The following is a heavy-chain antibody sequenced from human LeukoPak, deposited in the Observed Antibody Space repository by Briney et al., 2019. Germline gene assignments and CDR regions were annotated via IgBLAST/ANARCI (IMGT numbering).Heavy chain of an antibody. D-gene: IGHD1-26*01. CDR1: GGSISSYY. Sequence: SETLSLTCTVSGGSISSYYWSWIRQPPGKGLEWIGYIYYSGSTNYNPSLKSRVTISVDTSKNQFSLKLSSVTAADTAVYYCARDLMGSGSYDYWGQGTLVTVSS. CDR2: IYYSGST. J-gene: IGHJ4*02. CDR3: ARDLMGSGSYDY. V-gene: IGHV4-59*01.